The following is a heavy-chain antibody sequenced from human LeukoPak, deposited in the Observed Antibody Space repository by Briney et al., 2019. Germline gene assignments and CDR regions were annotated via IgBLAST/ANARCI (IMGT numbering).Heavy chain of an antibody. D-gene: IGHD4-23*01. Sequence: GGSLRLSCVASGLRFRSYAMSWVRQAPGKGLEWVSAISGSGGSTYYADSVKGRFTISRDNSKNTLYLQMNSLRAEDTAVYYCAKVGYGGTVDYWGQGTLVTVSS. CDR1: GLRFRSYA. V-gene: IGHV3-23*01. CDR2: ISGSGGST. J-gene: IGHJ4*02. CDR3: AKVGYGGTVDY.